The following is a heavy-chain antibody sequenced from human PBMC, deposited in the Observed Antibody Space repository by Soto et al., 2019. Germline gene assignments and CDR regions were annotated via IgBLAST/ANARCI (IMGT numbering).Heavy chain of an antibody. D-gene: IGHD5-12*01. V-gene: IGHV3-7*01. CDR2: IKQDGSEK. J-gene: IGHJ4*02. Sequence: EVQLVESGGDLVQPGGSLRLSCAASGFAFSGDWMSWVRQAPGKGLEGVANIKQDGSEKYYVDSVKGRFTISRDNAKNSLSLQMNSLGVEDTAVYYCARATSVDAYWGQGTLVTVSS. CDR1: GFAFSGDW. CDR3: ARATSVDAY.